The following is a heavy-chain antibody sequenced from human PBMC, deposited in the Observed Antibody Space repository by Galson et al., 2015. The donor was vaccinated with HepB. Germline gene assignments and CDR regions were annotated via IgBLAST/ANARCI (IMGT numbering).Heavy chain of an antibody. D-gene: IGHD3-10*01. CDR2: ISSSSSYI. Sequence: SLRLSCAASGFTFSSYSMNWVRQAPGKGLEWVSSISSSSSYIYYADSVKGRFTISRDNAKNSLYLQMNSLRAEDTAVYYCAASYGSGSYYGDYWGQGTLVTVSS. CDR1: GFTFSSYS. V-gene: IGHV3-21*01. CDR3: AASYGSGSYYGDY. J-gene: IGHJ4*02.